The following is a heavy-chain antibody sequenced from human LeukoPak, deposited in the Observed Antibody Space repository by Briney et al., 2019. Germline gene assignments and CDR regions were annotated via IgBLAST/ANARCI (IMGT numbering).Heavy chain of an antibody. CDR3: ASMGSSGYYDY. Sequence: SSETLSLTCTVSGGSISSYYWSWIRQPAGKGLEWIGRIYTSGSTNCNPSLKSRVTMSVDTSKNQFSLKLSSVTAADTAVYYCASMGSSGYYDYWGQGTLVTVSS. CDR2: IYTSGST. V-gene: IGHV4-4*07. CDR1: GGSISSYY. J-gene: IGHJ4*02. D-gene: IGHD3-22*01.